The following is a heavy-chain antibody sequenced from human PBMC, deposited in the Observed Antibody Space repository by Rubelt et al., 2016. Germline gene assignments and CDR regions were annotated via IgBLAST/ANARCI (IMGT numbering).Heavy chain of an antibody. V-gene: IGHV4-34*01. D-gene: IGHD3-10*01. CDR1: GGSFSGYY. Sequence: QVQLQQWGAGLLKPSETLSLTGAVYGGSFSGYYWSWIRQPPGKGLEWLGEVEHSGSTNYNPSLKSRVTISVDTSKNQLSLKLSSVTAADTAVYYCARGAVRGVIPYWGQGTLVTVSS. CDR3: ARGAVRGVIPY. J-gene: IGHJ4*02. CDR2: VEHSGST.